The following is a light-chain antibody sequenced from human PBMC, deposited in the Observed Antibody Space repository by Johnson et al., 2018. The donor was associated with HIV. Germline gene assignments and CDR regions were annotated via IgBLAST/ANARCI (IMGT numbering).Light chain of an antibody. Sequence: QSVLTQPPSVSAAPGQKVTISCSGSGSNIGNNYVSWYQQLPGTAPKLLIYDNNKRPSRIPDRFSGSKSGTSATLGITGLQTGDEADYYCGTWDTSLSARYVFGIGTKVTVL. V-gene: IGLV1-51*01. CDR3: GTWDTSLSARYV. CDR1: GSNIGNNY. J-gene: IGLJ1*01. CDR2: DNN.